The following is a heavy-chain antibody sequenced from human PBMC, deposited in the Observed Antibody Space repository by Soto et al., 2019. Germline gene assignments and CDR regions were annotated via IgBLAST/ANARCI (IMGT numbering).Heavy chain of an antibody. CDR1: GYTFTSYG. CDR2: ISAYNGNT. J-gene: IGHJ5*02. V-gene: IGHV1-18*01. CDR3: ARDFKDRGYLPFDP. D-gene: IGHD5-12*01. Sequence: GASVKVSCKASGYTFTSYGISWVRQAPGQGLEWMGWISAYNGNTNYAQKLQGRVTMTTDTSTSTAYMELRSLRSDDTAVYYCARDFKDRGYLPFDPWGQGTLVTVSS.